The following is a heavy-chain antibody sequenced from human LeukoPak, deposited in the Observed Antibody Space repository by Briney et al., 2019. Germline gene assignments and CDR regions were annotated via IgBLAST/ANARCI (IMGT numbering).Heavy chain of an antibody. Sequence: GASVKVSCKASGGTFSSYAISWVRQAPGQGLEWMGGIIPIFGTANYAQKFQGRVTITTDESTSTAYMELSSLRSEDTAVYYCARSRSIAARPVSYYYYYMDVCGKGTTVTVSS. D-gene: IGHD6-6*01. CDR2: IIPIFGTA. J-gene: IGHJ6*03. V-gene: IGHV1-69*05. CDR1: GGTFSSYA. CDR3: ARSRSIAARPVSYYYYYMDV.